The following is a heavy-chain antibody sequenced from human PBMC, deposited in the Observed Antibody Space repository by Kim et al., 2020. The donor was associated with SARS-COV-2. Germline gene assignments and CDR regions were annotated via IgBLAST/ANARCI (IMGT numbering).Heavy chain of an antibody. CDR1: GFTFSSYE. Sequence: GGSLRLSCAASGFTFSSYEMNWVRQAPGKGLEWVSYISSSGSTIYYADSVKGRLTISRDNAKNSLYLQMNSLRAEDTAVYYCARKDDYVWGSYRPLDYWGQGTLVTVSS. J-gene: IGHJ4*02. D-gene: IGHD3-16*02. V-gene: IGHV3-48*03. CDR2: ISSSGSTI. CDR3: ARKDDYVWGSYRPLDY.